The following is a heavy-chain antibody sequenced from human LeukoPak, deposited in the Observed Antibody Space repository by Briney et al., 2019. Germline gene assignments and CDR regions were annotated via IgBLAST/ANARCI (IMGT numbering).Heavy chain of an antibody. J-gene: IGHJ5*02. D-gene: IGHD3-10*01. Sequence: SVKVSCKASGGTFSSYAISWVRQAPGQGLEWMGGIIPIFGTANYAQKFQGRVTITTDESTSTAYMELSSLRSEDTAVYYCARDSRPGTNWFDPWGQGTLVTVSS. CDR1: GGTFSSYA. CDR2: IIPIFGTA. CDR3: ARDSRPGTNWFDP. V-gene: IGHV1-69*05.